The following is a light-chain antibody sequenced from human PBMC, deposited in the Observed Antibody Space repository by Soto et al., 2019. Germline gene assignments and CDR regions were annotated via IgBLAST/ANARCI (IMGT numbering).Light chain of an antibody. CDR2: GAS. CDR1: QSVSNNY. Sequence: ILLTQSPGTPSLSPGERAALPCRASQSVSNNYLAWYQQKPGQAPRLLSYGASNRATGSPDRVSSSGAGTDFTLTISRLEPEDFEVYYCQQYGSSPKTFGQGTKVDIK. CDR3: QQYGSSPKT. V-gene: IGKV3-20*01. J-gene: IGKJ1*01.